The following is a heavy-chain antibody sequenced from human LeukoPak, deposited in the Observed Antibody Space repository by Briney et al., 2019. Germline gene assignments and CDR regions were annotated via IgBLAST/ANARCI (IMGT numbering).Heavy chain of an antibody. Sequence: SVKVSCKSSGFTFTSTAMHWVRQARGQRLEWIGWIVVGSGNTNYAQKFQERVTITRDMSTSTAYMELSSLRTEDTAEYYCAADSVGATKFEYFQHWGQGTLVTVSS. CDR1: GFTFTSTA. V-gene: IGHV1-58*02. J-gene: IGHJ1*01. CDR2: IVVGSGNT. CDR3: AADSVGATKFEYFQH. D-gene: IGHD1-26*01.